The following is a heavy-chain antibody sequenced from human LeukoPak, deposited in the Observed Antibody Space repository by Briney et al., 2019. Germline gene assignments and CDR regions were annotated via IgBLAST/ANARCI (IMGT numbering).Heavy chain of an antibody. Sequence: SETLSLTCAVSAYSINIGYYWGWIRQPPGKGLEWIVSFYHSGSTYYNSSLKSRVTLSVDTSKNQFSLKMGSVTAADTAMYYCARGVGTGPIDYWGQGTLVTVSS. D-gene: IGHD1/OR15-1a*01. CDR1: AYSINIGYY. CDR2: FYHSGST. V-gene: IGHV4-38-2*01. CDR3: ARGVGTGPIDY. J-gene: IGHJ4*02.